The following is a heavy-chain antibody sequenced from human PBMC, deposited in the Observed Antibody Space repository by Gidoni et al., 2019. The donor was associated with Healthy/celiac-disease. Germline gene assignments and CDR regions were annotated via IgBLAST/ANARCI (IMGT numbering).Heavy chain of an antibody. D-gene: IGHD5-12*01. CDR2: IYYSGST. J-gene: IGHJ6*02. CDR3: ARVGGYDPYYYYYYGMDV. CDR1: GGSISSYY. V-gene: IGHV4-59*01. Sequence: QVQLQESGPGLVKPSETLSFTCTVSGGSISSYYWSWIRQPPGKGLEWIGYIYYSGSTNYNPSLKSRVTISVDTSKNQFSLKLSSVTAADTAVYYCARVGGYDPYYYYYYGMDVWGQGTTVTVSS.